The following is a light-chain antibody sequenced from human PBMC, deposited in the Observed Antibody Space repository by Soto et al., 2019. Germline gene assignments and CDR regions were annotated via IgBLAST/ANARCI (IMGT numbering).Light chain of an antibody. CDR1: SSDIGDYDY. Sequence: QSALTQPASVSGPPGQSITISCTGTSSDIGDYDYVSWYQQHPGKAPKLIIYEVINRPSGVSDRFSGSKSGNTASLTISGLQSEDEADYYCTSYTTINTYIFGTGTKVTVL. J-gene: IGLJ1*01. CDR2: EVI. V-gene: IGLV2-14*01. CDR3: TSYTTINTYI.